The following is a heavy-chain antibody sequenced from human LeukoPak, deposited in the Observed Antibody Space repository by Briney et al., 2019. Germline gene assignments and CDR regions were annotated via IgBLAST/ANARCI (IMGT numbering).Heavy chain of an antibody. CDR1: GGSISSSAYY. V-gene: IGHV4-39*01. J-gene: IGHJ4*02. Sequence: SETLSLTCSVSGGSISSSAYYWGWIRQPTGKGLEWIGTIYYSGSTYYNPSLKSRVTISVDTSKNQFSLRLSSVAAADTAMYFCVRQAREGPLPRYFDYWGQGTLVTVPS. D-gene: IGHD1-26*01. CDR2: IYYSGST. CDR3: VRQAREGPLPRYFDY.